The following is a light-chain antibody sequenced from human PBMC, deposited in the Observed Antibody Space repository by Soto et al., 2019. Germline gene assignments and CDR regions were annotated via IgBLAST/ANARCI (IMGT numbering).Light chain of an antibody. CDR2: YDS. Sequence: SSELTQPPSVSVAPGKTARITCGGNNIGSKSLHWDQQKPGQAPVLVIYYDSDRPSGIPERFSGSNYGNTATLTISRVEAGDEADYYCQVWDSSSDVVFGGGTKVTVL. CDR1: NIGSKS. CDR3: QVWDSSSDVV. J-gene: IGLJ2*01. V-gene: IGLV3-21*04.